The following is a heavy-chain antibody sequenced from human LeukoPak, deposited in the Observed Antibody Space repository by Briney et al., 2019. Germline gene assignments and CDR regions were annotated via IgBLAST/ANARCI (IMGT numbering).Heavy chain of an antibody. Sequence: GASVKVSCKASGYTFTGYYMHWVRQAPGQGLEWMGWINPNSGGTNYAQKFQGRVTMTRDTSISTAYMELSRLRSADPAVYYCARPYPPIAVSWFDPWGQGTLVTVSS. D-gene: IGHD6-19*01. CDR1: GYTFTGYY. V-gene: IGHV1-2*02. CDR2: INPNSGGT. CDR3: ARPYPPIAVSWFDP. J-gene: IGHJ5*02.